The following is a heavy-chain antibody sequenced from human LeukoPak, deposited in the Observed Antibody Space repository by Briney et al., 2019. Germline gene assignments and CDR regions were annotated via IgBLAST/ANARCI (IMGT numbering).Heavy chain of an antibody. Sequence: GGSLRLSCAASGFTLSDYYMSWIRQAPGKGLEWVSYSSSSGSTIYYADSVKGRFAISRDNAKNSLYLQMNSLRDEDTAVYYCAIMHGYYDGSGYWVQWGQGTLVTVSS. CDR3: AIMHGYYDGSGYWVQ. CDR2: SSSSGSTI. V-gene: IGHV3-11*01. D-gene: IGHD3-22*01. CDR1: GFTLSDYY. J-gene: IGHJ4*02.